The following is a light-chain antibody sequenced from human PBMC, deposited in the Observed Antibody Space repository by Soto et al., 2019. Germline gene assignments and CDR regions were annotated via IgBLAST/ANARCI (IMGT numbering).Light chain of an antibody. CDR1: QDVGNC. CDR2: DAS. V-gene: IGKV1-33*01. CDR3: QQYENLPT. Sequence: DMQIAQGNCFVFGGLGNIVKITCQASQDVGNCLNWYQQKAGRAPKFLMQDASNLEAGVPSRFRGSGSGTDYTFTISRLQPEDIATYYCQQYENLPTSGQGTRVDIK. J-gene: IGKJ5*01.